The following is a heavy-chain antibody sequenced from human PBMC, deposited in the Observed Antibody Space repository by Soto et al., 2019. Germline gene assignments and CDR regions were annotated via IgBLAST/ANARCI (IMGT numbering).Heavy chain of an antibody. V-gene: IGHV3-23*01. CDR1: GFTFSNFA. Sequence: GGSLRLSCAASGFTFSNFAMSWVRQAPGKGLEWVSAISGHGAITYYAYSVKGRFTISRDNSKSTLYLQMNSLRAEDTAVYYCAKDPLSYDDFLSCPYWGQGTLVTVSS. J-gene: IGHJ4*02. CDR2: ISGHGAIT. D-gene: IGHD3-3*01. CDR3: AKDPLSYDDFLSCPY.